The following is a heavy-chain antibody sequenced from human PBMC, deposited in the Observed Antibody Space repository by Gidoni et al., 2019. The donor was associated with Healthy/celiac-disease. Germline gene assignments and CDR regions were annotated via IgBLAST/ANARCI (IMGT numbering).Heavy chain of an antibody. CDR3: AAETIHLYDSSGYYSPKGFDP. CDR2: IVVGSGNT. D-gene: IGHD3-22*01. V-gene: IGHV1-58*01. Sequence: QMQLVQSGPEVKKPGTSVKVSCKASGFTFTSSAVQWVRQARGQRLEWIGWIVVGSGNTNYAQKFQERVTITRDMSTSTAYMELSSLRSEDTAVYYCAAETIHLYDSSGYYSPKGFDPWGQGTLVTVSS. J-gene: IGHJ5*02. CDR1: GFTFTSSA.